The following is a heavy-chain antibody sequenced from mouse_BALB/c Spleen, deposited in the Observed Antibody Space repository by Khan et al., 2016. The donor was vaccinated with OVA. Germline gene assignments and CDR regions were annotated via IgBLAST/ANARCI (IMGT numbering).Heavy chain of an antibody. CDR3: ARSTYRYAFAY. J-gene: IGHJ3*01. V-gene: IGHV3-8*02. CDR1: GDSITSGY. Sequence: EVQLQESGPSLVKPSQTLSLTCSVTGDSITSGYLSWIRKFPGNKLEYMGYMIYTGYTAYNPYLKSRLSITRHTSKNQYYLQLDAVTTEDTATYYCARSTYRYAFAYWGQGTLVTVS. CDR2: MIYTGYT. D-gene: IGHD2-14*01.